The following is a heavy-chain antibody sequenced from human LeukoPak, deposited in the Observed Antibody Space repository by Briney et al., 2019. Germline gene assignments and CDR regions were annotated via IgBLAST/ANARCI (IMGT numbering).Heavy chain of an antibody. Sequence: ASVKVSCQASGYTFTSYGISWVRQAPRQGLECMGWISAYNGNTKYAQKLQGRVTMTTDTSTSTAYMELRSLRSDDTAVFYCARDMGVPAASYFFDYWGQGTLVTVSS. V-gene: IGHV1-18*01. J-gene: IGHJ4*02. D-gene: IGHD2-2*01. CDR3: ARDMGVPAASYFFDY. CDR2: ISAYNGNT. CDR1: GYTFTSYG.